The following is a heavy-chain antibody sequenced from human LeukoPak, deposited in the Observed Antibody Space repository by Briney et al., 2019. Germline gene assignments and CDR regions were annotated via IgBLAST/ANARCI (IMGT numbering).Heavy chain of an antibody. CDR2: INHNGNVN. CDR1: GFTFSSYW. Sequence: GGSLRLSCAASGFTFSSYWMNWARQAPGKGLEWVASINHNGNVNYYVDSVKGRFTISRDNAKNSLYLQMSNLRAEDTAVYFCPRGGGLDVWGQGATVTVS. CDR3: PRGGGLDV. J-gene: IGHJ6*02. D-gene: IGHD3-16*01. V-gene: IGHV3-7*03.